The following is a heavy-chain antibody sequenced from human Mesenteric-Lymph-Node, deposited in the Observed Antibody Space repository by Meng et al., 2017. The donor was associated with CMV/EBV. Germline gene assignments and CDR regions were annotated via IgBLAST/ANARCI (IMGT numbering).Heavy chain of an antibody. D-gene: IGHD3-22*01. V-gene: IGHV1-2*02. CDR1: GYRFPGSY. Sequence: ASVKVSCKASGYRFPGSYMHWVRQAPGQGLEWMGWINPNSGGTNYAQKFQGRVTMTRDTSISTAYMELSRLRSDDTAVYYCARGGYYEGYYYGMDVWGQGTTVTVSS. CDR3: ARGGYYEGYYYGMDV. J-gene: IGHJ6*02. CDR2: INPNSGGT.